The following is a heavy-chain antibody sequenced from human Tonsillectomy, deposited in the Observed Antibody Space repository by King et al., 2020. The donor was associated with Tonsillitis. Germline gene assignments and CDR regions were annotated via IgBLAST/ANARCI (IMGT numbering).Heavy chain of an antibody. Sequence: VTLKESGPVLVKPTETLTLTCTVSGFSLSNARMGVSWIRQPPGKALEWLAHIFSNDEKSYSTSLKNRLTISKDTSKSQVVLTMTNMDPVDTATYYCARMGDYDILTGYRAEYFQHWGQGTLVTVSS. CDR1: GFSLSNARMG. D-gene: IGHD3-9*01. J-gene: IGHJ1*01. CDR3: ARMGDYDILTGYRAEYFQH. CDR2: IFSNDEK. V-gene: IGHV2-26*01.